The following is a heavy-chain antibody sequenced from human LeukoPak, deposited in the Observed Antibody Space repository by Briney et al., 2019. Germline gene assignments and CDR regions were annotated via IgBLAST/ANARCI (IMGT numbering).Heavy chain of an antibody. V-gene: IGHV3-48*03. J-gene: IGHJ6*03. CDR3: AFEPPFYGSGSYYKLPLYYYYMDV. Sequence: GGSLRLSCAASGFTFSSYEMNGVRQAPGKGLEWVSYISSSGSTIYYADSVKGRFTISRDNAKNSLYLQMNSLRAEDTAVYYCAFEPPFYGSGSYYKLPLYYYYMDVWGKGTTVTISS. CDR1: GFTFSSYE. CDR2: ISSSGSTI. D-gene: IGHD3-10*01.